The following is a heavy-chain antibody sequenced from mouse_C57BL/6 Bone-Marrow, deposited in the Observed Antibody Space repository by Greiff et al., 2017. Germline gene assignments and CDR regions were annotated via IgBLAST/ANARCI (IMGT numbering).Heavy chain of an antibody. CDR3: ARVDYYDTRFDY. CDR2: IYPGDGDT. J-gene: IGHJ2*01. Sequence: VKLQESGPELVKPGASVKISCKASGYAFSSSWMNWVKQRPGKGLEWIGRIYPGDGDTNYNGKFKGKATLTADKSSSTAYMQLSSLTSEASAVYFCARVDYYDTRFDYWGQGTTLTVSS. D-gene: IGHD1-1*01. CDR1: GYAFSSSW. V-gene: IGHV1-82*01.